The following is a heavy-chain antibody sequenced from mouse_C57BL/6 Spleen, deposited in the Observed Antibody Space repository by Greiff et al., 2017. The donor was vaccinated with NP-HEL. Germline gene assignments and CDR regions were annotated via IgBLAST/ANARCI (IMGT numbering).Heavy chain of an antibody. CDR3: ARGPYYYGSRYYFDY. Sequence: VQLQQSGPELVKPGASVKMSCKASGYTFTDYNMHWVKQSHGQSLEWIGYINPNNGGTSYNQKFKGKATLTANKSSSTAYMELRSLTSEDSAVYYCARGPYYYGSRYYFDYWGQGTTLTVSS. D-gene: IGHD1-1*01. V-gene: IGHV1-22*01. CDR1: GYTFTDYN. J-gene: IGHJ2*01. CDR2: INPNNGGT.